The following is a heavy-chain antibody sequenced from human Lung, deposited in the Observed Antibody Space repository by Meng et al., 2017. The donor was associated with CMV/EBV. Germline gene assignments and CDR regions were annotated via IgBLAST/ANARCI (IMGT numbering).Heavy chain of an antibody. CDR3: ASPREGVRAFDI. D-gene: IGHD1-1*01. J-gene: IGHJ3*02. CDR1: GGSISSSSYY. Sequence: GSLRLSCTVSGGSISSSSYYWGWIRQPPGKGLEWIGSIYYSGSTYYNPSLKSRVTISVDTSKNQFSLKLSSVTAADMAVYYCASPREGVRAFDIWGQGTMVTVSS. V-gene: IGHV4-39*01. CDR2: IYYSGST.